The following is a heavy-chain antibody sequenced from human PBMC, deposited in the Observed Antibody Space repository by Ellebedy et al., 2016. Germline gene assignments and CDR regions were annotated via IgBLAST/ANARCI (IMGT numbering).Heavy chain of an antibody. D-gene: IGHD6-19*01. CDR3: TRHSRVFVADDAFDM. CDR2: ISSTGSDI. J-gene: IGHJ3*02. Sequence: GESLKISCAASASTFSGYTMNWVRQAPGKGLEWVSSISSTGSDIYYRDSVKGRFTISRDNAKNSLYLQMNSLRAEDTAVYYCTRHSRVFVADDAFDMWGQGTMVTVSS. V-gene: IGHV3-21*04. CDR1: ASTFSGYT.